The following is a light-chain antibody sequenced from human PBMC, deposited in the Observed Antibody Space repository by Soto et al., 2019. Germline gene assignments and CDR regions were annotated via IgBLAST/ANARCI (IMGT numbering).Light chain of an antibody. J-gene: IGKJ3*01. CDR2: GAS. CDR1: QNINSRY. Sequence: EIVLTQSPGTLSLSPGERATLSCRASQNINSRYLAWYQQKPGQAPRLLIYGASSRATGIPDRFSGSASGQDFTLTICRLEPEDFAVYYCQQFGSSPGFTFGPGTKVDIK. CDR3: QQFGSSPGFT. V-gene: IGKV3-20*01.